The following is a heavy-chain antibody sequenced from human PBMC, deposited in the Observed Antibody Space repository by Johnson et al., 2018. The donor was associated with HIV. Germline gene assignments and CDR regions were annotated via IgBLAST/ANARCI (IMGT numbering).Heavy chain of an antibody. CDR2: INWNGGST. CDR3: AGRFYYDSSGYYSAAFDI. J-gene: IGHJ3*02. CDR1: GFTFDDYG. D-gene: IGHD3-22*01. Sequence: VQLLESGGGVVRPGGSLRLSCAASGFTFDDYGMSWVRQAPGKGLEWVSGINWNGGSTGYADSVKGRFTISRDNAKNSLYLQMNSLRAEDTALYYCAGRFYYDSSGYYSAAFDIWGQGTMVTVSS. V-gene: IGHV3-20*04.